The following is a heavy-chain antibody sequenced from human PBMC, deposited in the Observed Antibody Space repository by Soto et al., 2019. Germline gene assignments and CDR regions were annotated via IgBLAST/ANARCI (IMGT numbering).Heavy chain of an antibody. V-gene: IGHV1-8*01. CDR1: GYTFTSYD. CDR2: MNPNSGNT. Sequence: GASVKVSCKASGYTFTSYDINWVRQATGQGLEWMGWMNPNSGNTGYAQKFQGRVTMTRNTSISTAYMELSSLRSEDTAVYYCARGPAGDYYYYYYMDVWGKGTTVTVSS. J-gene: IGHJ6*03. CDR3: ARGPAGDYYYYYYMDV.